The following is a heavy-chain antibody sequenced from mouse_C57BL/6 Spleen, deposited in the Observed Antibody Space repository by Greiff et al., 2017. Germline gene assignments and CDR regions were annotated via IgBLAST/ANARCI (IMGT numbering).Heavy chain of an antibody. CDR3: ARQDYYGSSYDYAMDY. J-gene: IGHJ4*01. D-gene: IGHD1-1*01. Sequence: VQLQQPGAELVKPGASVKMSCKASGYTFTSYWITWVKQRPGQGLEWIGDIYPGSGSTNYNEKFKSKATLTVDTSSSTAYMQISSLTSEDSAVYNGARQDYYGSSYDYAMDYWGQGTSVTVSS. CDR1: GYTFTSYW. CDR2: IYPGSGST. V-gene: IGHV1-55*01.